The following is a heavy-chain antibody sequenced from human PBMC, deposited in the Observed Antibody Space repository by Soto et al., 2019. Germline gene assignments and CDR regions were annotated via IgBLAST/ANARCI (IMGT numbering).Heavy chain of an antibody. CDR1: GFTFTIYA. D-gene: IGHD2-15*01. CDR3: AKRRGAGGHFDY. CDR2: VSRGGST. V-gene: IGHV3-23*01. Sequence: GXLRLSCAASGFTFTIYAMVWVRQAPGKGLECVSVVSRGGSTHYADSVTGRFIVSRDNSKNTVSLQMNSLRADDTAVYYCAKRRGAGGHFDYWGQGALVTVSS. J-gene: IGHJ4*02.